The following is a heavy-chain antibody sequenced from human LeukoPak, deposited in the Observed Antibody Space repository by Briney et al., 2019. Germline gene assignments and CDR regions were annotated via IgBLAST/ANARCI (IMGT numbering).Heavy chain of an antibody. J-gene: IGHJ4*02. CDR1: GFRFIDHY. D-gene: IGHD6-19*01. CDR3: AKRGGESGGWGFFDY. Sequence: PGGSLRLSCAASGFRFIDHYMSWVRQAPGKGLEWVSCKGNSAGDTFYAESVRGRFTISRDNSRNTLFLEMNSLRVEDTAIYYCAKRGGESGGWGFFDYWGPGALVTVSS. V-gene: IGHV3-23*01. CDR2: KGNSAGDT.